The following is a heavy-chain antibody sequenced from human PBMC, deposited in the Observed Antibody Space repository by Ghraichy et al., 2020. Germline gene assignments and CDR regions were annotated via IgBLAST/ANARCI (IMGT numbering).Heavy chain of an antibody. CDR1: GFNFSRYA. J-gene: IGHJ2*01. Sequence: GGSLRLSCAASGFNFSRYAMHWVRQAPGKGLEWVALISYDGSNKYYADSVKGRFTISRDNSENTMYLEMNSLRTEDTAVYYCARDRLATTGAGGKVYFDLWGRGTLVTVSS. V-gene: IGHV3-30*04. CDR2: ISYDGSNK. CDR3: ARDRLATTGAGGKVYFDL. D-gene: IGHD6-13*01.